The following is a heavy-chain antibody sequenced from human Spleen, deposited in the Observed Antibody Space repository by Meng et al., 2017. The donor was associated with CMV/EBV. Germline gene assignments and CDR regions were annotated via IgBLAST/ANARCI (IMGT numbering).Heavy chain of an antibody. Sequence: ASGFAVSSFALHWVRQAPGKGLEWVAVISYDGNTKHYADSVKGRFTMFRDNSKNPLFLQMDSLTVEDIGVYYCARSTQASRDAFDVWGQGTMVTVSS. CDR1: GFAVSSFA. CDR2: ISYDGNTK. J-gene: IGHJ3*01. V-gene: IGHV3-30*04. D-gene: IGHD2/OR15-2a*01. CDR3: ARSTQASRDAFDV.